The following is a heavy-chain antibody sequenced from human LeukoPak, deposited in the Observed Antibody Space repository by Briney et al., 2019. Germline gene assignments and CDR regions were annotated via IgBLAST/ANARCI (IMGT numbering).Heavy chain of an antibody. CDR2: ITHDGSNQ. CDR1: GFTLSDYA. V-gene: IGHV3-30*04. D-gene: IGHD2-2*01. Sequence: PGRSLRLSCAASGFTLSDYAVHWVRQAPGKGLDWAALITHDGSNQYYADSERGRFTISRDNSKNTLYLQMNSLRVEDTAVYYCARGVSPAATFSGMDVWGQGTTVTVSS. CDR3: ARGVSPAATFSGMDV. J-gene: IGHJ6*02.